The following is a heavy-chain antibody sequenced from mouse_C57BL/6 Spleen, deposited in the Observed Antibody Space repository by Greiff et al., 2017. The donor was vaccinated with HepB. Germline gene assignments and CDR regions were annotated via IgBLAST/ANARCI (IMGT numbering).Heavy chain of an antibody. CDR3: TGFIDYGNYGGFYAMDY. Sequence: EVMLVESGGGLVQPGGSMKLSCVASGFTFSNYWMNWVRQSPEKGLEWVAQIRLKSDNYATHYAESVKGRFTISRDDSKSSVYLQMNNLRAEDTGFYYCTGFIDYGNYGGFYAMDYWGQGTSVTVSS. D-gene: IGHD2-1*01. CDR2: IRLKSDNYAT. CDR1: GFTFSNYW. J-gene: IGHJ4*01. V-gene: IGHV6-3*01.